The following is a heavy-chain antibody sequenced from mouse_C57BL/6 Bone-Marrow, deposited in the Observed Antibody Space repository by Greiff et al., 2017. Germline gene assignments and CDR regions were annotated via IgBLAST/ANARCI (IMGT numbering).Heavy chain of an antibody. CDR1: GYTFTSYW. CDR3: ARDGSSYWYFDV. CDR2: IHPNSGST. D-gene: IGHD1-1*01. Sequence: QVQLQQPGAELVMPGASVKLSCKASGYTFTSYWMHWVKQRPGQGLEWIGMIHPNSGSTNYNEKFKSKATLTVDKSSSTAYMQLSSLTSEDSAVYYCARDGSSYWYFDVWGTGTTVTVSS. J-gene: IGHJ1*03. V-gene: IGHV1-64*01.